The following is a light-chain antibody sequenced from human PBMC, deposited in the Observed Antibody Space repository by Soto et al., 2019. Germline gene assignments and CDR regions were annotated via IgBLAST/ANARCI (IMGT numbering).Light chain of an antibody. Sequence: QSALNQPASVSGSPGQSVTTSCTATSSDVENYKLVSWYQQHPGKAPKLIIYEVTKRPSGVSNRFSGSKSANTASLTISGLQPEDEADYYCCSSVGSYVFGTGTKVT. CDR2: EVT. J-gene: IGLJ1*01. CDR1: SSDVENYKL. CDR3: CSSVGSYV. V-gene: IGLV2-23*02.